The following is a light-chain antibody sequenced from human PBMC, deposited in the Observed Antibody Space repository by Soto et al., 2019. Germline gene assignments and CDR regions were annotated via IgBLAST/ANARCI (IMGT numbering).Light chain of an antibody. CDR2: KAS. V-gene: IGKV1-5*03. J-gene: IGKJ2*01. CDR3: QQYNSYSPLLYT. CDR1: QSISSW. Sequence: DIQMTQSPSTLSASVGDRVTITCRASQSISSWLAWYQQKPGKAPKLLIYKASSLESGVPSRFIGSGSGTEFTLTISSLQPDDFATYYCQQYNSYSPLLYTFGQGTKLEIK.